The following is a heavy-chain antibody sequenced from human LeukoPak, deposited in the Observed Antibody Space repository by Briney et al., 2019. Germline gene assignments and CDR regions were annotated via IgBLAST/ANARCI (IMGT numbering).Heavy chain of an antibody. D-gene: IGHD3-16*01. CDR1: GYTFTVYS. J-gene: IGHJ4*02. CDR2: ITTSTGKP. CDR3: ARDASMINFDY. Sequence: ASVKVSCKASGYTFTVYSINWLRQAPGQGLEWMGWITTSTGKPTYDQGFTGRFVFSLDTSVSTTYLHINSLKAEDTAVYYCARDASMINFDYWGQGSLVTVSS. V-gene: IGHV7-4-1*02.